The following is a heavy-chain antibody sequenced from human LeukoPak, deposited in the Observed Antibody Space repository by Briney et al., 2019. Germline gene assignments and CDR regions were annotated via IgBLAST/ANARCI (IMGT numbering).Heavy chain of an antibody. CDR3: AKDRETTASGTFDY. J-gene: IGHJ4*02. V-gene: IGHV3-30*18. CDR2: ISEDGINK. D-gene: IGHD6-13*01. Sequence: GGSLRLSCAASGFTFSNYGMHCVRQAPGKGLEWVAGISEDGINKYYADSVKARFTISRDNSNNTLFLQMNNLRADDTAVYYCAKDRETTASGTFDYWGQGVVVTVSS. CDR1: GFTFSNYG.